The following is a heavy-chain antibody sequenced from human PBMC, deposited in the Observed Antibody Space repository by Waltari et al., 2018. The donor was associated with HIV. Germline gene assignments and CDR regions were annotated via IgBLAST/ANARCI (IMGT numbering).Heavy chain of an antibody. CDR1: GFTFSSYA. CDR2: ISGSGGST. J-gene: IGHJ4*02. V-gene: IGHV3-23*01. CDR3: AKGLVNTAMVGS. D-gene: IGHD5-18*01. Sequence: EVQLLESGGGLVQPGGSLRLSCAASGFTFSSYAMNWIRQAPGKGLEWVSTISGSGGSTYYADSVKGRFTISRDNSKNTLYLQMNSLRADDTAVYYCAKGLVNTAMVGSWGQGTLVTVSS.